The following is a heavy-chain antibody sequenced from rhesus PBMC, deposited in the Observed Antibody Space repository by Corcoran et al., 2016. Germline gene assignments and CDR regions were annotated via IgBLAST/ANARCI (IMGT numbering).Heavy chain of an antibody. CDR3: VGGYCRGGVCYAFDY. D-gene: IGHD2-8*01. V-gene: IGHV3-54*02. CDR1: GFTFRSYG. CDR2: LSYDGSNK. J-gene: IGHJ4*01. Sequence: EVQLVESGGGLVQPGGSLRLSCAASGFTFRSYGMHWVRQAPGKGREWVAVLSYDGSNKYYADAVKERLTIYRDNSKNMLYLQMNNLKLEDTAVYYGVGGYCRGGVCYAFDYWGQGVLVTVSS.